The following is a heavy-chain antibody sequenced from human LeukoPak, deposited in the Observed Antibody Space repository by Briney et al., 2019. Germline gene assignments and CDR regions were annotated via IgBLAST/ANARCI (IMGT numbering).Heavy chain of an antibody. CDR1: GYIFTGYY. D-gene: IGHD3-22*01. CDR3: ARGYYNSNGYPTDY. V-gene: IGHV1-2*02. Sequence: GASVKVSCKASGYIFTGYYFHWVRQAPGQGLEWMGWINPYNGGTDYAQKFQGRVTMTGDTSISTAYMELSRLRSDDTAVYYCARGYYNSNGYPTDYWGQGTLVTVSS. J-gene: IGHJ4*02. CDR2: INPYNGGT.